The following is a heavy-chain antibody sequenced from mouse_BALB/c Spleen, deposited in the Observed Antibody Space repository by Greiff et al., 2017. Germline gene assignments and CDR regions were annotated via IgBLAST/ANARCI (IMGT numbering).Heavy chain of an antibody. CDR3: ARAHDYNGSSSFDY. CDR2: ISSGGSYT. J-gene: IGHJ2*01. Sequence: EVQGVESGGDLVKPGGSLKLSCAASGFTFSSYGMSWVRQTPDKRLEWVATISSGGSYTYYPDSVKGRFTISRDNAKNTLYLQMSSLKSEDTAMYYCARAHDYNGSSSFDYWGQGTTLTVSS. V-gene: IGHV5-6*01. CDR1: GFTFSSYG. D-gene: IGHD1-1*01.